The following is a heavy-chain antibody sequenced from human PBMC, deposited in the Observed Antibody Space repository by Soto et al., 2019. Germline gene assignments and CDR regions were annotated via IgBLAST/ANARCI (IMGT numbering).Heavy chain of an antibody. D-gene: IGHD2-15*01. CDR3: ARAFRCVGGDACYSPFDY. CDR1: GFTFSSYW. Sequence: EVQLVESGGGLVQPGGSLRLSCAASGFTFSSYWIYWVRQAPGKGPVWVPRISSDGTRISYGDSVKGRFTISRDNAKHALYLHMNSLRAEDTAVYYCARAFRCVGGDACYSPFDYWGQGTLVTVSS. J-gene: IGHJ4*02. V-gene: IGHV3-74*01. CDR2: ISSDGTRI.